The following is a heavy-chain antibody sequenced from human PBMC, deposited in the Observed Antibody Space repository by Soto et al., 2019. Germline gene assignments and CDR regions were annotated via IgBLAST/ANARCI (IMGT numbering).Heavy chain of an antibody. J-gene: IGHJ4*02. V-gene: IGHV3-15*01. CDR1: GFTFSNAW. Sequence: EVQLVESGGGLVRPGGSLRLSCAASGFTFSNAWMSWVRQAPGKGLEWVGLIKSKADGGTTHYAAPVKGRFTISRDDSKNTLYLQMNSLETEDTALYYCTTSRQIVGATTFSDYWGQGTLVTVSS. CDR2: IKSKADGGTT. D-gene: IGHD1-26*01. CDR3: TTSRQIVGATTFSDY.